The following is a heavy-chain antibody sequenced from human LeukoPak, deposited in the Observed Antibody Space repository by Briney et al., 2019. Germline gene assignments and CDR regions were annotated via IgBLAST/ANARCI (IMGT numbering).Heavy chain of an antibody. CDR3: AGGTISPRYYFDY. CDR1: GFTISSNY. CDR2: IYSGGGT. Sequence: GGSLRLSCAASGFTISSNYMSWVGQAPGKGVEWVAVIYSGGGTYHAASVKGRFTISRDISKNTLYLQMNSLRAEDTAVYFCAGGTISPRYYFDYWGQGTLVTVSS. V-gene: IGHV3-66*02. J-gene: IGHJ4*02. D-gene: IGHD3-3*01.